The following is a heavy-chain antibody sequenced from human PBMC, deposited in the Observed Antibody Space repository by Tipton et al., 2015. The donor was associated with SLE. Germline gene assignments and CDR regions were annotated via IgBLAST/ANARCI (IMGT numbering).Heavy chain of an antibody. Sequence: SLRLSCAASGFSFSSYAMHWVRQAPGKGLEWVAVIWYDGSNKYYADSVKGRFTISRDNAKNSLYLQMNSLRAEDTAVYYCALPRRGAKPGDFDYWGQGTLVTVSS. CDR2: IWYDGSNK. V-gene: IGHV3-33*03. J-gene: IGHJ4*02. CDR3: ALPRRGAKPGDFDY. CDR1: GFSFSSYA. D-gene: IGHD4/OR15-4a*01.